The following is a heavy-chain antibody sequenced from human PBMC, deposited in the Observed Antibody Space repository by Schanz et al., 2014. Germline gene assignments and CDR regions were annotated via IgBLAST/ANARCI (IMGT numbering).Heavy chain of an antibody. Sequence: QVQLVESGGGVVQPERSLRLSCAASGFNFANHAIHWVRQGQGNGLQWVAVISSDGSKKLYADSVKARFTISRDNSKNTLYLQMNSLTDEDTAVYYCAREFYDFWGGHYYYYMDLWGKGTTVAVSS. CDR1: GFNFANHA. D-gene: IGHD3-3*01. V-gene: IGHV3-33*05. CDR3: AREFYDFWGGHYYYYMDL. J-gene: IGHJ6*03. CDR2: ISSDGSKK.